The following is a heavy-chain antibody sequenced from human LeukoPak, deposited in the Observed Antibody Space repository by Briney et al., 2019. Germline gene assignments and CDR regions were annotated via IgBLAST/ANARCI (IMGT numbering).Heavy chain of an antibody. CDR2: IWHDGSNE. CDR1: GFTFDIHG. D-gene: IGHD1-1*01. V-gene: IGHV3-33*01. CDR3: ARNNWNSRTQRWFYFDY. Sequence: PGRSLRLSCAASGFTFDIHGMHWVRQAPGKGLEWVAVIWHDGSNEYYEDSVKGRFTISRDNSKNTLYLQMDSLRAEDTAVYYCARNNWNSRTQRWFYFDYWGQGTLVTVSS. J-gene: IGHJ4*02.